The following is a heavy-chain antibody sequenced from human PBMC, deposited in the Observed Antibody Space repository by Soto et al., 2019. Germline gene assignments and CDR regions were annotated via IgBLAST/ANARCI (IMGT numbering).Heavy chain of an antibody. CDR1: GLTFSSYA. Sequence: PGGSMRLSCAASGLTFSSYAMMWVRQAPGKGLEWVSAINGGGSTYYADSVKGRFTISRDNSKNTVYLQMNSLTAADTAIYYCAKGQEGYQLLPSPGYWGQGTLVTVSS. D-gene: IGHD2-2*01. J-gene: IGHJ4*02. V-gene: IGHV3-23*01. CDR2: INGGGST. CDR3: AKGQEGYQLLPSPGY.